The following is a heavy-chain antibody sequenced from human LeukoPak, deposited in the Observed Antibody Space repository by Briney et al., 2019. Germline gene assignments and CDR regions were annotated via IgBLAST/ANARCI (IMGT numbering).Heavy chain of an antibody. D-gene: IGHD3-3*01. J-gene: IGHJ3*02. CDR1: GYSLSSGFY. CDR2: IFHSGST. CDR3: AREEYYDFWSGYYVGAFDI. Sequence: SETLSLTCSVSGYSLSSGFYWGWIRQPPGKGLEWIGSIFHSGSTYYNPSLKSRVTISVGTSKNLFSLKLSSVTAADTAVYYCAREEYYDFWSGYYVGAFDIWGQGTMVTVAS. V-gene: IGHV4-38-2*02.